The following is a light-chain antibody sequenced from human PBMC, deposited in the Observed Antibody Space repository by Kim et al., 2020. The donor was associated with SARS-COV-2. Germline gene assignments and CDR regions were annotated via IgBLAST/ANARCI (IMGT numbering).Light chain of an antibody. CDR2: SNN. CDR1: SNNVGNQG. V-gene: IGLV10-54*01. Sequence: SQTATLTCTGNSNNVGNQGAAWRKQHQGHPPKHLLHSNNNRPSWISERLAAARAGNTASLTITGLQPEDEADYYCSAWDTSLRAWVLGGGTQLTVL. J-gene: IGLJ3*02. CDR3: SAWDTSLRAWV.